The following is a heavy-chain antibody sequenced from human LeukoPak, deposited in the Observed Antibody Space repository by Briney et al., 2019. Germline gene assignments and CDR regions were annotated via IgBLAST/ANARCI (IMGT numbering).Heavy chain of an antibody. CDR2: INHSGST. Sequence: SETLSLTCAVYGGSFSGYYWSWLRQPPGKGLEWIGEINHSGSTNYNPSLKSRLTISVDTSKNQFSLKLSSVTAADTAVYYCARTNSKKAYYYYYMDVWGKGTTVTVSS. V-gene: IGHV4-34*01. D-gene: IGHD4-11*01. CDR3: ARTNSKKAYYYYYMDV. CDR1: GGSFSGYY. J-gene: IGHJ6*03.